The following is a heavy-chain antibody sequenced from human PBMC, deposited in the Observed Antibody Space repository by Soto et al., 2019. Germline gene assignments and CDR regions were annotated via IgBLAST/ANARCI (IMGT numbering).Heavy chain of an antibody. CDR3: ARHGSY. Sequence: QLQLQESGPGLVKPSETLSLTCNVSGVSISDTSYYWGWIRQAPGKGLEWIGTIYFSGTTFYNPTLKSRLSISVDTAQNQFSLSLTSVTAADTAVYYCARHGSYWGQGTLVTVSS. CDR2: IYFSGTT. J-gene: IGHJ4*02. V-gene: IGHV4-39*01. CDR1: GVSISDTSYY.